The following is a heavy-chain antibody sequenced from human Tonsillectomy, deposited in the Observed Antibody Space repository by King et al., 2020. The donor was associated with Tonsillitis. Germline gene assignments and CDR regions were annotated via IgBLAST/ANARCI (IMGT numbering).Heavy chain of an antibody. Sequence: VQLVESGGGVVQPGRSLRLSCAASGFTFSSYGMHWVRQAPGQGLEWVAVIAYDGSNKYYADSVKGRFTIYRDNSKNTLYLQMNRLRAEDTAVYYCAQDRVVRGVYFLLGGEAYYFDYWGQGTLVTVSS. CDR3: AQDRVVRGVYFLLGGEAYYFDY. J-gene: IGHJ4*02. CDR1: GFTFSSYG. CDR2: IAYDGSNK. V-gene: IGHV3-30*18. D-gene: IGHD3-10*01.